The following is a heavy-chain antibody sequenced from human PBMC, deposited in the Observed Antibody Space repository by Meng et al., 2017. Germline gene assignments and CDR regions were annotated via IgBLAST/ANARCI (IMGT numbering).Heavy chain of an antibody. J-gene: IGHJ4*02. D-gene: IGHD6-19*01. CDR2: IIPIFGTA. CDR1: CGTFSSIA. Sequence: QVQQVSAGAGRKMAGSSWKVSFKASCGTFSSIAIRLVRPAPRQGPGWMGGIIPIFGTANYAQKFQCIVTITADKSTSTAYMELSSLRSEDTAVYYCACERSIAVAGNFDYWGQGTLVTVSS. CDR3: ACERSIAVAGNFDY. V-gene: IGHV1-69*14.